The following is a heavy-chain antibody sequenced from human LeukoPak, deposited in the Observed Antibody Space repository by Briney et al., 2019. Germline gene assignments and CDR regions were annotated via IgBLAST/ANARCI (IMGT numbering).Heavy chain of an antibody. CDR2: INHSGST. CDR3: ASYGGYIPNSSGWNYYYYMDV. J-gene: IGHJ6*03. D-gene: IGHD6-19*01. CDR1: GGSFSSYY. Sequence: SETLSLTCAVYGGSFSSYYWSWIRQPPGEGLEWIGEINHSGSTNYNPSLKSRVTISVDTSKNQFSLKLSSVTAADTAVYYCASYGGYIPNSSGWNYYYYMDVWGKGTTVTVSS. V-gene: IGHV4-34*01.